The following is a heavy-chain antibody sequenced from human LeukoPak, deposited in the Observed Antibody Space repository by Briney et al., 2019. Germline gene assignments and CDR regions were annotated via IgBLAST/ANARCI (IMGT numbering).Heavy chain of an antibody. V-gene: IGHV4-59*12. D-gene: IGHD2-21*02. J-gene: IGHJ4*02. CDR3: ARGGVVVTAVRFGY. CDR1: GGSISSDF. Sequence: SETLSLTCTVPGGSISSDFWSWIRPTLGKGLGWSGYIYYRRGTYYNLSLMSRPATSTDRSKPQISRRLSSVTAADTAMYYCARGGVVVTAVRFGYWGQGTLVTVDS. CDR2: IYYRRGT.